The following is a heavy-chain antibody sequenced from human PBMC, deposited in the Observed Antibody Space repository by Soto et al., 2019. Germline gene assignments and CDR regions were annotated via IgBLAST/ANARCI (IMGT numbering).Heavy chain of an antibody. CDR1: GYTFTSYG. J-gene: IGHJ5*02. D-gene: IGHD1-26*01. V-gene: IGHV1-18*01. CDR2: ISAYNGNT. CDR3: ARSEIDSGGPNWFDP. Sequence: GASVKVSCKASGYTFTSYGISWVRQAPGQGLEWMGWISAYNGNTNYAQKLQGRVTMTTDTSTSTAYMELRSLRSDDTAVYYCARSEIDSGGPNWFDPWGQGTLVTVSS.